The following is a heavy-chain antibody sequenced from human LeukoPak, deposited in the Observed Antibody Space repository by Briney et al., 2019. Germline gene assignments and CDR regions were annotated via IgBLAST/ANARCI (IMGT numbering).Heavy chain of an antibody. J-gene: IGHJ3*02. CDR2: ISPSGGST. D-gene: IGHD2-2*01. CDR3: ANTCSSTSCSHAFDI. CDR1: GDTFTSYY. Sequence: ASVKVSCKASGDTFTSYYMHWVRQAPGQGLEWMGIISPSGGSTSYAQKFQGRVTMTRDTSTSTVYMELSSLRSEDTAVYYCANTCSSTSCSHAFDIWGQGTMVTVSS. V-gene: IGHV1-46*01.